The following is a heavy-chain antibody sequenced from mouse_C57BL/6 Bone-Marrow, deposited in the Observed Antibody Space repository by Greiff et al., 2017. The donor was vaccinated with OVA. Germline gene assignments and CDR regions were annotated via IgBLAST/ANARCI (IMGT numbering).Heavy chain of an antibody. V-gene: IGHV1-55*01. CDR1: GYTFTSYW. J-gene: IGHJ3*01. CDR3: ARSPYYYGSSYLSWFAY. Sequence: VQLQQPGAELVKPGASVKMSCKASGYTFTSYWITWVKQRPGQGLEWIGDIYPGSGSTNYNEKFKSKATLTVDTSSSTAYMQLSSLTSEDSAVYYCARSPYYYGSSYLSWFAYWGQGTLVTVSA. CDR2: IYPGSGST. D-gene: IGHD1-1*01.